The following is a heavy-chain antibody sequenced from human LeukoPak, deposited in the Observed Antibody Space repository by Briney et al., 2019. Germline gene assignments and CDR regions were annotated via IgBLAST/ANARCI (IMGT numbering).Heavy chain of an antibody. J-gene: IGHJ4*02. V-gene: IGHV3-33*01. Sequence: PGGSLRLSCAASGFTFSSNGMHWVRQAPGKGLEWVAVIWYDGSNKYYADSVKGRFTISRDNSKNTLYLQMNSLRAEDTAVYYCARDKDYYDSSGLDYWGQGTLVTVSS. D-gene: IGHD3-22*01. CDR2: IWYDGSNK. CDR3: ARDKDYYDSSGLDY. CDR1: GFTFSSNG.